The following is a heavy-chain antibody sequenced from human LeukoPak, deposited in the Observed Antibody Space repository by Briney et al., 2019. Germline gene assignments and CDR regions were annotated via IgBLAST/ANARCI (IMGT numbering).Heavy chain of an antibody. CDR3: AKDQGYIYVYFDY. CDR2: IRYDGFSE. J-gene: IGHJ4*02. Sequence: TCKASGFTFSNYGMHWVRQAPGKGLEWVAFIRYDGFSEYYADSVKGRFTISRDNSKNTLYLQMNSLRAEDTAVYYCAKDQGYIYVYFDYWGQGTLVTVSS. V-gene: IGHV3-30*02. D-gene: IGHD5-18*01. CDR1: GFTFSNYG.